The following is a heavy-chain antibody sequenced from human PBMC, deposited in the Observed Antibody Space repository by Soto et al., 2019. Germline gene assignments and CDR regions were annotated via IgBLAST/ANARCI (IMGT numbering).Heavy chain of an antibody. D-gene: IGHD1-20*01. V-gene: IGHV1-3*05. CDR3: ARGITLPTPRDY. Sequence: QVQLVQSGAEEKKPGASVKVSCKASGYTFTSYAMHWVRQAPGQRPEWMGWINAGNGNTKYSQKFQGRVTITRDTSASTAYMELSSLRSEDTAVYYCARGITLPTPRDYWGQGTLVTVSS. J-gene: IGHJ4*02. CDR1: GYTFTSYA. CDR2: INAGNGNT.